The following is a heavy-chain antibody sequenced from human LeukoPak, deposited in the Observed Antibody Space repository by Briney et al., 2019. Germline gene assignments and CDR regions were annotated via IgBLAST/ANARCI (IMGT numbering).Heavy chain of an antibody. J-gene: IGHJ6*03. CDR2: IYYSGST. CDR3: ARVRSSSHYYYMEV. CDR1: GGSISSYY. V-gene: IGHV4-59*01. Sequence: SETLSLTCTVSGGSISSYYWSWIRQPPGKGLEWIGYIYYSGSTNYNPSLKSRVTISADTSKNQFSLKLSSVTAADTAVYYCARVRSSSHYYYMEVWGKGTTITVSS.